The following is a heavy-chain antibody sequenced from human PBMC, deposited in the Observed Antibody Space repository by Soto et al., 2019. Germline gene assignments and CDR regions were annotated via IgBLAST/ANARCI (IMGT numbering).Heavy chain of an antibody. D-gene: IGHD6-19*01. CDR2: TYHRSKWYN. J-gene: IGHJ4*02. V-gene: IGHV6-1*01. CDR1: GDSVSSNSAA. Sequence: SQTLSLTCAIPGDSVSSNSAAWNWIRQSPSRGLEWLGRTYHRSKWYNDYAVSVKSRITIKPDTTKNQFSLQLNSVTPEDTAVYYCARDKTFGYTSGWYTFDYWGQGTLVTVSS. CDR3: ARDKTFGYTSGWYTFDY.